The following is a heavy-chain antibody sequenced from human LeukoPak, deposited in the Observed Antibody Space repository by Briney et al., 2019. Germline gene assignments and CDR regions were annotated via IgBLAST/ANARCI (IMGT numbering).Heavy chain of an antibody. V-gene: IGHV3-30*04. D-gene: IGHD6-19*01. Sequence: PGGSLRLSCAASGFTFSSYAMQWVRQAPGKGLEWVAVISYDGSDKNYADSVKGRFTISRDSSKNTLYLQMNSLRADDTAVYYCARAVYRSGGYYFDYWGQGTLVIVSS. CDR1: GFTFSSYA. CDR3: ARAVYRSGGYYFDY. J-gene: IGHJ4*02. CDR2: ISYDGSDK.